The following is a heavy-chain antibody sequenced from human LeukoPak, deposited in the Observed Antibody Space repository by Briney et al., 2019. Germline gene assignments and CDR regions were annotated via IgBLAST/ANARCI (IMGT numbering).Heavy chain of an antibody. V-gene: IGHV1-2*02. J-gene: IGHJ4*02. CDR3: ARGRGIAVAGRDY. D-gene: IGHD6-19*01. CDR1: VYTFTGYY. CDR2: INPNSGGT. Sequence: ASVKVSCKASVYTFTGYYMHWVRQAPGQGLEWMGWINPNSGGTNYEQKFQGSVTMTRHTSISTAYMELSRLRSDDTAVYYCARGRGIAVAGRDYWGQGTLVTVSS.